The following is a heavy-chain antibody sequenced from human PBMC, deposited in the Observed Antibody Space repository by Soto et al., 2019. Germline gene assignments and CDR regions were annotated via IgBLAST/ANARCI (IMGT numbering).Heavy chain of an antibody. D-gene: IGHD3-10*01. Sequence: QVQLQESGPGLVKPSETLSLTCTVSGDSVSSGSYYWSWIRQPPGKGLEWIGYIYYSGSTNYNPSPKSRVTISVDTSKNQSSLKLSSVTAADTAVYYCARGNYGSGSYYNVDWFDPWGQGTLVTVSS. CDR2: IYYSGST. V-gene: IGHV4-61*01. J-gene: IGHJ5*02. CDR1: GDSVSSGSYY. CDR3: ARGNYGSGSYYNVDWFDP.